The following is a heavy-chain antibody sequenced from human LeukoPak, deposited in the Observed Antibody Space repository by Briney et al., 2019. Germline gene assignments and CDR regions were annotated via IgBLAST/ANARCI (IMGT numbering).Heavy chain of an antibody. CDR2: IYYSGST. CDR1: GGSVSSGSYY. CDR3: ARNWGSGFDY. J-gene: IGHJ4*02. D-gene: IGHD7-27*01. Sequence: SETLSLTCTVSGGSVSSGSYYWSWIRQPPGKGLEWIGYIYYSGSTDYNPSLKSRVTISVDTSKNQFSLKLSSVTAADTAVYYCARNWGSGFDYWGQGTLVTVSS. V-gene: IGHV4-61*01.